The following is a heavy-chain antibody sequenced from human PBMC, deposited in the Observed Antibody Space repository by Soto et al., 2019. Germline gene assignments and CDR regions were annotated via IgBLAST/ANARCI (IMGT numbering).Heavy chain of an antibody. V-gene: IGHV3-7*01. J-gene: IGHJ4*02. CDR2: IKHDGGEK. CDR1: GFKFSTFW. CDR3: ARVLSTYFKPYGEDQ. Sequence: PGGSLRLSCAASGFKFSTFWMSWVRQAPGKGLEWVANIKHDGGEKYHVDSVRGRFTISRDNAKNSLYLQMSSLRAEDTAVYYCARVLSTYFKPYGEDQWGQGTLVTVSS. D-gene: IGHD4-17*01.